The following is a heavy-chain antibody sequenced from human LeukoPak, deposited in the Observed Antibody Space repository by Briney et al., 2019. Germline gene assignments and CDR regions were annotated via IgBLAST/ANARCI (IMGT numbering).Heavy chain of an antibody. CDR3: TRDAYNFNDFDY. CDR1: EFTFSNYA. V-gene: IGHV3-30*01. J-gene: IGHJ4*02. CDR2: VSSHGTDG. D-gene: IGHD5-24*01. Sequence: QPGRSLRLSCAVSEFTFSNYAMHWVRQAPGKGLEWVAVVSSHGTDGYYADSVRGRFTISRDNSKNTQYLQIDSLRPEDTAIYYCTRDAYNFNDFDYWGQGTLVTVSS.